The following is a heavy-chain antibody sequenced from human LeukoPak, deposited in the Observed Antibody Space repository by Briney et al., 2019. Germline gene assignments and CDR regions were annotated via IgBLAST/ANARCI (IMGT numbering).Heavy chain of an antibody. CDR2: ISYDGSNK. J-gene: IGHJ4*02. Sequence: GGSLRLSCAASGFTFSSYAMHWVRQAPGKGLEWVAVISYDGSNKYYEDSVEGRFTISRDNSENTLYLQMNSLRVEDTAVYYCAKYHGNYHVSGYWGQGTLVTVSS. V-gene: IGHV3-30-3*02. CDR3: AKYHGNYHVSGY. CDR1: GFTFSSYA. D-gene: IGHD5-24*01.